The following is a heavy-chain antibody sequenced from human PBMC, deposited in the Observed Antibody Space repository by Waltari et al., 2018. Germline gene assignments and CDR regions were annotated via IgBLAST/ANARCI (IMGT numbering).Heavy chain of an antibody. V-gene: IGHV4-4*07. CDR2: IYTSGST. D-gene: IGHD3-10*01. CDR3: ARDNGVRRGTNYYYYYGMDV. CDR1: GGSISSYY. Sequence: QVQLQESGPGLVKPSETLSLTCTVSGGSISSYYWSWIPQPAGNGLEWIGRIYTSGSTNYNPSLKSRVTMSVDTSKNQFSLKLSSVTAADTAVYYCARDNGVRRGTNYYYYYGMDVWGQGTTVTVSS. J-gene: IGHJ6*02.